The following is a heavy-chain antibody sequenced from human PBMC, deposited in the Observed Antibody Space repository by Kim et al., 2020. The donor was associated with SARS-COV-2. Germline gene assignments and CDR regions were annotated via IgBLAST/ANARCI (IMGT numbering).Heavy chain of an antibody. J-gene: IGHJ6*03. CDR3: ARGTGSRIVVVIAIRSYYYMDV. V-gene: IGHV1-8*01. D-gene: IGHD2-21*01. CDR1: GYTFTSYD. Sequence: ASVKVSCKASGYTFTSYDINWVRQATGQGLEWMGWMNPNSGNTGYAQKFQGRVTMTRNTSISTAYMELSSLRSEDTAVYYCARGTGSRIVVVIAIRSYYYMDVWGKGTTVTVSS. CDR2: MNPNSGNT.